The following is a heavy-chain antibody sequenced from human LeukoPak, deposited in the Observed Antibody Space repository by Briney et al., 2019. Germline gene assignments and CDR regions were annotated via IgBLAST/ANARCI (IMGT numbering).Heavy chain of an antibody. V-gene: IGHV4-34*01. Sequence: SETLSLTCTVSGGSISSYYWSWIRQPPGKGLEWIGEINHSGSTNYNPSLKSRVTISVDTSKNQFSLKLSSVTAADTAVYYCAGGSLVAARHFDYWGQGTLVTVSS. D-gene: IGHD6-6*01. CDR1: GGSISSYY. CDR2: INHSGST. J-gene: IGHJ4*02. CDR3: AGGSLVAARHFDY.